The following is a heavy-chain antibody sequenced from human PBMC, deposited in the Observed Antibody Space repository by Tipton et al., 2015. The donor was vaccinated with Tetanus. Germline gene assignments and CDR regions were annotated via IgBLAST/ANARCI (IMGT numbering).Heavy chain of an antibody. CDR2: IYYSGST. Sequence: TLSLTCTVSGGSISSSSYYWGWIRQPPGKGLEWIGSIYYSGSTYYNPSLKSRVTISVDTSKNQFSLKLSSVTAADTAVYYCAQGKSNQGMLSWGQGTLVTVSS. J-gene: IGHJ4*02. CDR3: AQGKSNQGMLS. CDR1: GGSISSSSYY. D-gene: IGHD3-16*02. V-gene: IGHV4-39*01.